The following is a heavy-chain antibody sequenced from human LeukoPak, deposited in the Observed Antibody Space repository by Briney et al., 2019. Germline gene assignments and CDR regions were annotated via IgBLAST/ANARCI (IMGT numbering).Heavy chain of an antibody. CDR2: INSGGST. CDR1: GDSISSGSLY. CDR3: ARHRVSYTTQYYYYYYMDV. Sequence: SETLSLTCSVSGDSISSGSLYWGWIRQPPGKGLEWIRSINSGGSTYYNPSLKSRVTMSIDTSKNQCSLKLSSVTAADTAVYYCARHRVSYTTQYYYYYYMDVWGRGTTVTVSS. J-gene: IGHJ6*03. D-gene: IGHD4-17*01. V-gene: IGHV4-39*01.